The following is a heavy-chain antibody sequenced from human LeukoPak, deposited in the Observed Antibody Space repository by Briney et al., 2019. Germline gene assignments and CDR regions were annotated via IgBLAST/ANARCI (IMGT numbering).Heavy chain of an antibody. J-gene: IGHJ5*02. CDR1: GYTFTSYA. CDR3: ARDKGALNYYGSGRNCFDP. CDR2: INAGNGNT. D-gene: IGHD3-10*01. V-gene: IGHV1-3*01. Sequence: GASVKVSCKASGYTFTSYAMHWVRQAGGQRLEWMGWINAGNGNTKYSEKFQDIVSITRDTSANTAYIELSSLRSEDTAVYYCARDKGALNYYGSGRNCFDPWGQGTLVTVSS.